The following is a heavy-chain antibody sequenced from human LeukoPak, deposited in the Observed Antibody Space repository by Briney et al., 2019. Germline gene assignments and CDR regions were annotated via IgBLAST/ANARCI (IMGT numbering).Heavy chain of an antibody. CDR3: ARDQGGLGY. J-gene: IGHJ4*02. CDR2: IRSDGSNK. V-gene: IGHV3-30*02. Sequence: PGGSLRLSCAASGFTFSSYGMHWVRQAPGKGLEWVAFIRSDGSNKYYADSVKGRFTISRDNSKNSLYLQMNSLRAEDTAVYYCARDQGGLGYWGQGTLVTVSS. D-gene: IGHD3-16*01. CDR1: GFTFSSYG.